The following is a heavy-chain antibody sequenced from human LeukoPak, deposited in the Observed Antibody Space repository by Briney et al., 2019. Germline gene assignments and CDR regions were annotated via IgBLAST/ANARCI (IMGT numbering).Heavy chain of an antibody. CDR1: GGSVSSGSYY. V-gene: IGHV4-61*01. CDR3: ARYYDSSGMDNWFDP. D-gene: IGHD3-22*01. Sequence: SETLSLTCTVSGGSVSSGSYYWSWIRQPPGKGLEWIGYIYYSGSTNYNPSLKSRVTISVDTSKNQFSLKLSSVTAADTAVYYCARYYDSSGMDNWFDPWGQGTLVTVSS. CDR2: IYYSGST. J-gene: IGHJ5*02.